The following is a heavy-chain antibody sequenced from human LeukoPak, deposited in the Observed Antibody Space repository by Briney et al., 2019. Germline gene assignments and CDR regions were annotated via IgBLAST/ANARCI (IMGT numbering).Heavy chain of an antibody. V-gene: IGHV5-51*01. CDR3: ARHLTMRGSNYLDY. CDR1: GYSFTSYW. CDR2: IYPVDSDT. D-gene: IGHD3-22*01. J-gene: IGHJ4*02. Sequence: GQSLNISCKGSGYSFTSYWIGWVRQMPGKGLEWMGIIYPVDSDTRYTPSFQGQVTTSADKSISTAYLQWSSLKASDTAMYYCARHLTMRGSNYLDYWGQGTLVTVSS.